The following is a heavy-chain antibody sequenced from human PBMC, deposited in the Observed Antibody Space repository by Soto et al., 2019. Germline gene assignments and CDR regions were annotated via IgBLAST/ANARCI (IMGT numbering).Heavy chain of an antibody. Sequence: ASVKVSCKASGYTFTGYYMHWVRQAPGQGLEWMGWINPNSGGTNYAQKFQGWVTMTRDTSISTAYMELSRLRSDDTAVYYCARENGGSGNPRRWANHNFDYWGQGTLVTVSS. CDR2: INPNSGGT. D-gene: IGHD3-10*01. CDR1: GYTFTGYY. J-gene: IGHJ4*02. CDR3: ARENGGSGNPRRWANHNFDY. V-gene: IGHV1-2*04.